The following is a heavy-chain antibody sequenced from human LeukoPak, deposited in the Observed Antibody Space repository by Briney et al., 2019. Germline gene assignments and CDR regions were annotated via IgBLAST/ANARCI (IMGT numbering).Heavy chain of an antibody. J-gene: IGHJ4*02. CDR1: GFTFSDYY. CDR3: ARGYDILTAYGD. D-gene: IGHD3-9*01. V-gene: IGHV3-11*06. Sequence: GGSLRLSCAASGFTFSDYYMSWIRQAPGKGLEWVSYISSSSSYTNYADSVKGRFTISRDNSKNTMYLQMNSLRAEDTALYYCARGYDILTAYGDWGQGTLVTVSS. CDR2: ISSSSSYT.